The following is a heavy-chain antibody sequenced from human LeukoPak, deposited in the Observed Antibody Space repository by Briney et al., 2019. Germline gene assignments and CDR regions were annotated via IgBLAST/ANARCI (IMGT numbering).Heavy chain of an antibody. D-gene: IGHD2-21*01. CDR3: TRLGVIGRTFDY. J-gene: IGHJ4*02. V-gene: IGHV4-38-2*02. Sequence: SETLSLTCNVSGYSISSGYYWGWIRQPPGKGLEWTATVHQSGATYYNPSLKSRVIISVDTSNNRFSLKLSSVTAADTAVYYCTRLGVIGRTFDYWGQGTLVTVSS. CDR1: GYSISSGYY. CDR2: VHQSGAT.